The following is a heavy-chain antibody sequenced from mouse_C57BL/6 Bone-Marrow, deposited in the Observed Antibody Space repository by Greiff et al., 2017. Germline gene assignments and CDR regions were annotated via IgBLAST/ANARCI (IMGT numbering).Heavy chain of an antibody. CDR2: IWWDEDK. D-gene: IGHD1-1*01. Sequence: QVTLKESGPGILQPSQTLSLTCSFSGFSLSTFGMGVGWIRQPSGKGLEWLAHIWWDEDKYYNPALKSRLTISKDTSKNQVFLKIANVDTADTATYYCARDITTVKGDFDDCGQGTTLTVSS. J-gene: IGHJ2*01. CDR1: GFSLSTFGMG. V-gene: IGHV8-8*01. CDR3: ARDITTVKGDFDD.